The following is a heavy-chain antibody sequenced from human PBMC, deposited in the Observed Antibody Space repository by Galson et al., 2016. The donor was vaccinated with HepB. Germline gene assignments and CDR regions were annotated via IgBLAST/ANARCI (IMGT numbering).Heavy chain of an antibody. CDR3: ARQYWGGPSDY. V-gene: IGHV4-4*02. D-gene: IGHD2/OR15-2a*01. J-gene: IGHJ4*02. CDR2: IFHSGRV. Sequence: ETLSLTCAVSGVSISSSDWWSWVRQPPGQGLEWIGQIFHSGRVNYAPSLASRVIISIDTSNNHFSLRLTSVTAADTALYYCARQYWGGPSDYWGQGTLVTVSS. CDR1: GVSISSSDW.